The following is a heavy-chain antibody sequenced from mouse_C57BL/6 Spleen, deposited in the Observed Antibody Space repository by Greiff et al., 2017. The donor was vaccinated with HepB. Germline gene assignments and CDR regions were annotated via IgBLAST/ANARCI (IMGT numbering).Heavy chain of an antibody. CDR3: ARFPVRITTVVATGGY. J-gene: IGHJ2*01. D-gene: IGHD1-1*01. CDR1: GYAFTNYL. Sequence: VQLQQSGAELVRPGTSVTVSCKASGYAFTNYLIEWVKQRPGQGLEWIGVIDPGSGGTNYNEKFKGKATLTADKSSSTAYMQLSSLTSEDSAVYFCARFPVRITTVVATGGYWGQGTTLTVSS. CDR2: IDPGSGGT. V-gene: IGHV1-54*01.